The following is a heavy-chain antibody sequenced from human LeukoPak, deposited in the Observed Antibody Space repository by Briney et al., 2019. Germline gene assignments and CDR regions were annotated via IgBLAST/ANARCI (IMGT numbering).Heavy chain of an antibody. CDR2: INTNTGNP. Sequence: ASVKVSCKASGYTFTTYAMNWVRQAPGQGLEWMGWINTNTGNPTYAQGFTGRFVFSLDTSVSTAYLQVSSLKAEDTAVYYCAKNQLWFGGKMDVWGKGTTVTVSS. J-gene: IGHJ6*04. CDR1: GYTFTTYA. CDR3: AKNQLWFGGKMDV. V-gene: IGHV7-4-1*02. D-gene: IGHD3-10*01.